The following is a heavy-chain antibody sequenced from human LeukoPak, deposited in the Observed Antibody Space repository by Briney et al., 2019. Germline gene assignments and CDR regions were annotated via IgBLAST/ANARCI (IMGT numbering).Heavy chain of an antibody. CDR2: IKSDGSST. J-gene: IGHJ6*02. Sequence: GGSLRLSCAASRFSFSSYWMHWVRQPPAKGLVWVSRIKSDGSSTTYAASVQGRFTISRDNTKNTLYLQMNSLRGEDTAVYYCASDRSYAMDVWGQGTTVTVSS. V-gene: IGHV3-74*01. CDR1: RFSFSSYW. CDR3: ASDRSYAMDV.